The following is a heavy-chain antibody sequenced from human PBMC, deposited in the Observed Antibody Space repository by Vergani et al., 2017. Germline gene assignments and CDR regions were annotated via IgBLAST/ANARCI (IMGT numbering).Heavy chain of an antibody. CDR3: ARGNYYGSGTYVDP. J-gene: IGHJ5*02. CDR1: GSTVSGNY. V-gene: IGHV3-66*02. CDR2: LYSGDET. D-gene: IGHD3-10*01. Sequence: ELQLVESGGGLVQPGGSLRLSCAASGSTVSGNYMTWVRQAPGKGLDWVSHLYSGDETYYADSVKGRVTIPRDTSKNTLHLQINNLRVEDTAVYYCARGNYYGSGTYVDPWGQGTLVTVSS.